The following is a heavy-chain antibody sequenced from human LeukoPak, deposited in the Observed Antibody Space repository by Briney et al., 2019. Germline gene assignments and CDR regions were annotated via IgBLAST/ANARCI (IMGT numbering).Heavy chain of an antibody. D-gene: IGHD6-13*01. J-gene: IGHJ4*02. Sequence: GGSLRLSCTASGFTFVDYAMSWVRQAPGKGLEWGGFIRSKAYGGTTEYAASVKGRFTISRDDSKSMAYLQMNSQKTEDTAVYYCSPVRSSLAYWGQGTLVTVSS. V-gene: IGHV3-49*04. CDR1: GFTFVDYA. CDR3: SPVRSSLAY. CDR2: IRSKAYGGTT.